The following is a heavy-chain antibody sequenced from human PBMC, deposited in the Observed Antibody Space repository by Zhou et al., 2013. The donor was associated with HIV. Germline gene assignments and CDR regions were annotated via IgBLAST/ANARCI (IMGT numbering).Heavy chain of an antibody. CDR3: ARRGGAVDLYDFGGYYYYMDV. Sequence: QVQLQESGPGLVKPSQTLSLTCTVSGGSISSGGYYWSWIRQPAGKGLEWIGHIYTSGSTNDNPSLKSRVTISVDTSKNQFSLKLSSVTAADTAVYYCARRGGAVDLYDFGGYYYYMDVWGKGTTVTVSS. CDR1: GGSISSGGYY. CDR2: IYTSGST. D-gene: IGHD3-3*01. V-gene: IGHV4-61*09. J-gene: IGHJ6*03.